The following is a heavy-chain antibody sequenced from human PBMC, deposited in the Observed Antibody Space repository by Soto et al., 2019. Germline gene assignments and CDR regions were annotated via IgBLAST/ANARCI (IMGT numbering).Heavy chain of an antibody. Sequence: GESLKISCKGCGYSFTSYWIGWARQMPGKGLEWMGIIYPGDSDTRYSPSFQGQVTISADKSISTAYLQWSSLKASDTAMYYCARRRELSSSSEYGMDVWGQGTTVTVSS. J-gene: IGHJ6*02. CDR3: ARRRELSSSSEYGMDV. CDR1: GYSFTSYW. CDR2: IYPGDSDT. D-gene: IGHD6-13*01. V-gene: IGHV5-51*01.